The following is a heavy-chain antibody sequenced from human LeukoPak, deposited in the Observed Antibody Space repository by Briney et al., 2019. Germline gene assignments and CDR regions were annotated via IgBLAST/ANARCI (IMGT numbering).Heavy chain of an antibody. CDR3: AKSSGYDLH. CDR1: GFSFSSYG. Sequence: GGSLRLSCVASGFSFSSYGMNWVRQAPGKGLEWISYISGSGGTIYYADSVEGRLTISRDNAENLVFLQMSSLRVEDTAFYYCAKSSGYDLHWGQGTLVTVSS. V-gene: IGHV3-48*03. CDR2: ISGSGGTI. J-gene: IGHJ4*02. D-gene: IGHD5-12*01.